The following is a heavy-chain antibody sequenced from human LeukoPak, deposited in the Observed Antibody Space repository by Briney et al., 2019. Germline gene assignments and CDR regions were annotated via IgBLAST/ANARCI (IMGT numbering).Heavy chain of an antibody. D-gene: IGHD6-13*01. CDR3: ARDSRIDAFDI. CDR2: IKQDGSEK. J-gene: IGHJ3*02. V-gene: IGHV3-7*01. Sequence: GGSLRLSCVASGFTFSSYWMSWVRQAPGKGLEWVANIKQDGSEKYYVDSVKGRFTISRDNAKNSLYLQMNSLRAEDTAVYYCARDSRIDAFDIWGQGTMVTVSS. CDR1: GFTFSSYW.